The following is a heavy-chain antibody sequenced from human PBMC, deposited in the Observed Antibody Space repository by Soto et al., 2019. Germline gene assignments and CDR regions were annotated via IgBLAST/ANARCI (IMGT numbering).Heavy chain of an antibody. CDR1: GGSIGSPNNY. V-gene: IGHV4-61*05. Sequence: SETLSLTCTVSGGSIGSPNNYWVWIRQSPGRGLEWIGYIYYSGSTNYNPSLKSRVTISVDTSKNQFSLKLSSVTAADTAVYYCARHCSGGSCYAYVDYFDYWGQGTLVTVSS. J-gene: IGHJ4*02. D-gene: IGHD2-15*01. CDR3: ARHCSGGSCYAYVDYFDY. CDR2: IYYSGST.